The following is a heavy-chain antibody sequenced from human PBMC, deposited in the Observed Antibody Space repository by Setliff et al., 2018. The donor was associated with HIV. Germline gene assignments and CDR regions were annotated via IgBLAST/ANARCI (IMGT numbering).Heavy chain of an antibody. D-gene: IGHD6-19*01. Sequence: PGESLKISCKGSGYSFSSYWIGWVRQKPGKGLEWMGIIHPGDSNIKYSPSFRGQVTISVDKSTTTAYLQLNSLRASDTAMYYCARGRQWLVHDAFDIWGQGTMVTVSS. CDR3: ARGRQWLVHDAFDI. CDR2: IHPGDSNI. CDR1: GYSFSSYW. J-gene: IGHJ3*02. V-gene: IGHV5-51*01.